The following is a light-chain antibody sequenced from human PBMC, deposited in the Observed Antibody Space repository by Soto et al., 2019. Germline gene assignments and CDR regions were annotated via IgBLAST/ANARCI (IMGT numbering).Light chain of an antibody. Sequence: EIVLTQSPATLSVSPGERSTPSCRASQSVSSNLAWYQQKPGQAPRLLIYGASTRATGIPARFSGSGSGTDFTLTISSLEPEDFAVYYCQQRSNWPLTFGGGTKVDIK. CDR2: GAS. CDR3: QQRSNWPLT. J-gene: IGKJ4*01. CDR1: QSVSSN. V-gene: IGKV3-11*01.